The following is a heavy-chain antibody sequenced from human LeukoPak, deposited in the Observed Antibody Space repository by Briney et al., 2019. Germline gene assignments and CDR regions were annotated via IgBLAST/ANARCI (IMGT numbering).Heavy chain of an antibody. CDR3: AIPRALDSSGMDAFDI. CDR1: GGSLSGYY. CDR2: INHSGST. D-gene: IGHD3-22*01. V-gene: IGHV4-34*01. J-gene: IGHJ3*02. Sequence: SETLSLTCAVYGGSLSGYYWSWIRQPPGKGLEWIGEINHSGSTNYNPSLKSRVTISVDTSKNQFSLKLSSVTAADTAVYYCAIPRALDSSGMDAFDIWGQGTMVTVSS.